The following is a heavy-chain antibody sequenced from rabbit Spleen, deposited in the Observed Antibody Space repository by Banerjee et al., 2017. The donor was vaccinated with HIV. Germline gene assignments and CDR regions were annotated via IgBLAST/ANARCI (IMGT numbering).Heavy chain of an antibody. CDR1: GFSFSSSYW. D-gene: IGHD8-1*01. CDR2: IYAGSSGYT. V-gene: IGHV1S45*01. J-gene: IGHJ6*01. CDR3: ARDTGTSFSSYGMDL. Sequence: QEQLEESGGDLVKPEGSLTLTCTASGFSFSSSYWVCWVRQPPGKGLEWIACIYAGSSGYTYYASWAKGRFTISKTSSTTVTLQMTSLTAADTATYFCARDTGTSFSSYGMDLWGPGTLVTVS.